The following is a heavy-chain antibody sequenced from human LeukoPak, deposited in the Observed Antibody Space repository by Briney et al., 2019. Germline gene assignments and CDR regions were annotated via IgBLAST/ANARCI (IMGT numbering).Heavy chain of an antibody. V-gene: IGHV4-59*01. J-gene: IGHJ4*02. D-gene: IGHD3-3*01. Sequence: PSETLSLTCTVSGGSISSYYWSWIRQPPAKGLEWIGYIYYRGSTNYNPSLKSRVTISEDTSKNQFSLKLSSVTAADTAVYYCARDPIFGVVPPCWGQGTLVTVSS. CDR1: GGSISSYY. CDR2: IYYRGST. CDR3: ARDPIFGVVPPC.